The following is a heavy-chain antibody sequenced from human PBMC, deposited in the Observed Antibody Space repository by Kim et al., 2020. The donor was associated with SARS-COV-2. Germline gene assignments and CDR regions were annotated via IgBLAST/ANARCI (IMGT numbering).Heavy chain of an antibody. J-gene: IGHJ4*02. CDR3: AKRRRDIAAAAEY. V-gene: IGHV3-23*01. D-gene: IGHD6-13*01. Sequence: GGSLRLSCAASGFTFSSYAMSWVRQAPGKGLEWVSAISGSGGSTYYADSVKDRFTISRDNSKNTLYLQMNSLRAEDTTVYYCAKRRRDIAAAAEYWGQGTLVTVSS. CDR1: GFTFSSYA. CDR2: ISGSGGST.